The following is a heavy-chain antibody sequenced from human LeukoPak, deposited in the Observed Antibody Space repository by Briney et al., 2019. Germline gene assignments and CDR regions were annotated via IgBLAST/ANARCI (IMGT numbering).Heavy chain of an antibody. CDR1: GGSISSGDYY. J-gene: IGHJ4*02. Sequence: SETLSLTCTVSGGSISSGDYYWSWIRQPPGKGLEWIGYIYYSGSTDYNPSLKSRVTISVDTSNNQFSLKLSSVTAADTAVYYCARDLLNEGNHLDYWGQGTLVTVSS. CDR2: IYYSGST. CDR3: ARDLLNEGNHLDY. D-gene: IGHD4-23*01. V-gene: IGHV4-30-4*01.